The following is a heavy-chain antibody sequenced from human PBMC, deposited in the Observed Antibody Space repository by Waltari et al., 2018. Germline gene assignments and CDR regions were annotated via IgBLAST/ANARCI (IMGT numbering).Heavy chain of an antibody. CDR2: SSYAGSKK. J-gene: IGHJ6*02. CDR1: GFTFSSYP. Sequence: QGQLVESGGGVVQPGKSLRLSCAASGFTFSSYPFHWVRQAPGKGLEWVAVSSYAGSKKFYADSGKGRFTISRDDSKNTLYLQMHSLRPEDTAVYYCARDPRMDVWGQGTTVTVSS. V-gene: IGHV3-30*01. CDR3: ARDPRMDV.